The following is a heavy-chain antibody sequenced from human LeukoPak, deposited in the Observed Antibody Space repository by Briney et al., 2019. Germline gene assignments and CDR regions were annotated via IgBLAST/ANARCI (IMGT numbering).Heavy chain of an antibody. Sequence: GGSLRLSCEASGFTFSTYWMHWVRQAPGKGLVWVSRINGDESSTNYADFVKGRFTISRDNAKKTLYLQMNSLRAEDTAVYYCAAASSHRIAAGCEYWGQGTLVTVSS. D-gene: IGHD6-13*01. CDR2: INGDESST. V-gene: IGHV3-74*01. CDR3: AAASSHRIAAGCEY. J-gene: IGHJ4*02. CDR1: GFTFSTYW.